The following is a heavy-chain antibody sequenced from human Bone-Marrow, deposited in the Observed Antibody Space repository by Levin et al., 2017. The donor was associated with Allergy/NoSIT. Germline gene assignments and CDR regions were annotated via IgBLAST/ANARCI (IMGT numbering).Heavy chain of an antibody. CDR1: GFTFSDYY. D-gene: IGHD1-26*01. CDR2: ITSGGDYT. CDR3: ARVLPGVRGLDF. V-gene: IGHV3-11*06. J-gene: IGHJ4*02. Sequence: LSLTCVASGFTFSDYYMTWIRQAPGKGLQWVSYITSGGDYTNNADSVKGRFTISRDNAKNSLYLQMTGLRGDDTAVYYCARVLPGVRGLDFWGQGALVSVSS.